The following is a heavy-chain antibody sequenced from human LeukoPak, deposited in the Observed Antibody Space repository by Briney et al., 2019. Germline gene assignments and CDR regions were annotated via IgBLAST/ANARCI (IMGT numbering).Heavy chain of an antibody. CDR2: INPNSGGT. J-gene: IGHJ4*02. Sequence: ASVKVSCKASGYTFTDYYIHWVRQAPGQGLEWMGWINPNSGGTNYAQKFQGRVTMTRDTSISTAYMELSRLRSDDTAVYYCARGGRIQLWNKGFDYWGQGTLVTVSS. D-gene: IGHD5-18*01. CDR3: ARGGRIQLWNKGFDY. CDR1: GYTFTDYY. V-gene: IGHV1-2*02.